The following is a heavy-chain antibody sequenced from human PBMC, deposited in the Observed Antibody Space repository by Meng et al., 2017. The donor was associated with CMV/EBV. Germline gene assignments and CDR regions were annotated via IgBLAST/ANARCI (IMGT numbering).Heavy chain of an antibody. CDR2: ISTYNGNT. V-gene: IGHV1-18*01. D-gene: IGHD6-13*01. J-gene: IGHJ5*02. CDR3: AQTIAAAGTSWFDP. CDR1: GYTFTSYG. Sequence: VSVKVSCKASGYTFTSYGISWVRQAPGQGLEWMGWISTYNGNTNYAQKLQGRVTMTTDTSTSTAYMELRSLRSDDTAVYYCAQTIAAAGTSWFDPWGQGTLVTVSS.